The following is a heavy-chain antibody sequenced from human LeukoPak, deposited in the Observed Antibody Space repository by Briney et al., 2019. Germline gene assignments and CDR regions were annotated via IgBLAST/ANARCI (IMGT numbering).Heavy chain of an antibody. Sequence: SETLSLTCTVSGGSISSSSYSWGWIRQPPGKGLEWIGSIYYSGSTYYNPSLKSRVTISVDTSKNQFSLKLSSVTAADTAVYYCARDSGRYLSLYYYYGMDVWGQGTTVTVSS. CDR2: IYYSGST. D-gene: IGHD1-26*01. CDR1: GGSISSSSYS. CDR3: ARDSGRYLSLYYYYGMDV. V-gene: IGHV4-39*02. J-gene: IGHJ6*02.